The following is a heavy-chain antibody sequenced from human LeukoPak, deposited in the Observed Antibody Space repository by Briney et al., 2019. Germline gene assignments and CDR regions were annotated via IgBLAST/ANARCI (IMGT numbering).Heavy chain of an antibody. V-gene: IGHV3-33*08. Sequence: GGSLRLSCAASGFTFSSYWMSWVRQAPGKGLEWVAVIWYDGSNKYYADSVKGRLTISRDNSKNTLYLQMNSLRAEDTAVYYCARDRGEWGMAYGDGMDVWGQGTTVTVSS. J-gene: IGHJ6*02. D-gene: IGHD2-8*01. CDR2: IWYDGSNK. CDR1: GFTFSSYW. CDR3: ARDRGEWGMAYGDGMDV.